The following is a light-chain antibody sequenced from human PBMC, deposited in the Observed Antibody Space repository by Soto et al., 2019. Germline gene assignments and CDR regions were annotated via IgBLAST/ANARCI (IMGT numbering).Light chain of an antibody. CDR1: SSDVGAYNF. V-gene: IGLV2-8*01. CDR2: EVT. CDR3: SSYAGSTNLI. Sequence: QSALTQPPSASGSPGQSVTISCTGSSSDVGAYNFVSWYQQHPGKAPKLMIYEVTNRPSGVPDRFSGSKSGNTASLTVSGLQTEDEADYYCSSYAGSTNLIFGGGTKLTAL. J-gene: IGLJ2*01.